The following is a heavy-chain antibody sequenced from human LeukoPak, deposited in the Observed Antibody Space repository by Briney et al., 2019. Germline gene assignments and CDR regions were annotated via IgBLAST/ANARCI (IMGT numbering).Heavy chain of an antibody. D-gene: IGHD3-3*01. Sequence: SVKVSCKASGGTFSSYAISWVRQAPGQGLEWMGGIIPIFGTANYAQKFQGRVTITADESTSTAYMELSSLRSEDTAVYYCARSVVRGYDFPYWGQGTLVTVSS. V-gene: IGHV1-69*13. CDR3: ARSVVRGYDFPY. CDR1: GGTFSSYA. J-gene: IGHJ4*02. CDR2: IIPIFGTA.